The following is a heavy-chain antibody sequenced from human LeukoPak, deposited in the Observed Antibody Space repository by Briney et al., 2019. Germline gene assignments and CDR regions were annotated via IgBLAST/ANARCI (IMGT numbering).Heavy chain of an antibody. CDR3: ASPVMIAMGVYFDS. J-gene: IGHJ4*02. CDR1: GYSLSNGYY. CDR2: LYRSDSA. V-gene: IGHV4-38-2*01. Sequence: SQSLSLTCAVSGYSLSNGYYWGWIRQPPGRGLEWIGSLYRSDSAYYNTSLRSRVSMSVDTSKNQFSLTLSFVTDADTAVYYCASPVMIAMGVYFDSWGQGTLVTVSS. D-gene: IGHD3-22*01.